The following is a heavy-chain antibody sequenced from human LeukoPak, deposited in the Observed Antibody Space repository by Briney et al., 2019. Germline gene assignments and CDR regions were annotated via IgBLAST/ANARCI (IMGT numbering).Heavy chain of an antibody. CDR3: ARPNTGFGEYVISR. CDR1: GFTFSSYA. J-gene: IGHJ4*02. CDR2: ISYDGSNK. Sequence: PGGSLRLSCAASGFTFSSYAMHWVRQAPGKGLEWVAVISYDGSNKYYADSVKGRFTISRDNSKNTLYLQMNSLRAEDTAVYYCARPNTGFGEYVISRWGQGTLVTVSS. D-gene: IGHD3-10*01. V-gene: IGHV3-30*04.